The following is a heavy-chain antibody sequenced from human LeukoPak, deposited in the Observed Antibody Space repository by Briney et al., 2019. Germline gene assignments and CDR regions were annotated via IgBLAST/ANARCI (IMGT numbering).Heavy chain of an antibody. CDR2: ISSSSSTI. Sequence: GSLRLSCAASGFTFSGYSMNWVRQAPGKGLEWVSYISSSSSTIYYADSVKGRFTISRDNAKNSLYLQMNSLRAEDTAVYYCARDRARYSGSYYQREFDYWGQGTLVTVSS. CDR3: ARDRARYSGSYYQREFDY. V-gene: IGHV3-48*01. D-gene: IGHD1-26*01. CDR1: GFTFSGYS. J-gene: IGHJ4*02.